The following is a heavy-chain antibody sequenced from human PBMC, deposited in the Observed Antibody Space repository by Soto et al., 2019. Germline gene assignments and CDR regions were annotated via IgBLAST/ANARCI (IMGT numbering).Heavy chain of an antibody. D-gene: IGHD2-21*02. J-gene: IGHJ5*02. V-gene: IGHV3-21*01. CDR3: AKSYGAQTDWFDA. Sequence: PGGSLRLSCAASGFTFSSYSLNWVRQAPGKGLEWVSSISKSSIYIYYADSVRGRFTVSRDNAENSLYLQMNSLRAEDTAVYYCAKSYGAQTDWFDAWGQGTLVTVSS. CDR1: GFTFSSYS. CDR2: ISKSSIYI.